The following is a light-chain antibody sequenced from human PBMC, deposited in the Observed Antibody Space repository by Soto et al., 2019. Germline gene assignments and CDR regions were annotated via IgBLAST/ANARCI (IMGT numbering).Light chain of an antibody. Sequence: DIQMTQSPSSLSASVGDRVTFICRASQSISSYLNWYQQKPGKAPKLLIYAASSLQSGVPSRFSGSGSETDFTLTISSLQPEDFATYYCQQSYRTPRTFGQGTKVE. V-gene: IGKV1-39*01. J-gene: IGKJ1*01. CDR2: AAS. CDR1: QSISSY. CDR3: QQSYRTPRT.